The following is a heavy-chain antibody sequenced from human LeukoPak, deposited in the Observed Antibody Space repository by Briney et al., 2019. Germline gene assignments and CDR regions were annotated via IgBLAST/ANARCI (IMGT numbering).Heavy chain of an antibody. D-gene: IGHD6-19*01. CDR1: GYTFTGYY. CDR2: INPNSGGT. Sequence: AXVKDSCKASGYTFTGYYMHWVRQAPGQGLEWMGRINPNSGGTNYAQKFQGRVTMTRDTSISTAYMELSRLRSDDTAVYYCARIAVAGSPFDYWGQGTLVTVSS. CDR3: ARIAVAGSPFDY. J-gene: IGHJ4*02. V-gene: IGHV1-2*06.